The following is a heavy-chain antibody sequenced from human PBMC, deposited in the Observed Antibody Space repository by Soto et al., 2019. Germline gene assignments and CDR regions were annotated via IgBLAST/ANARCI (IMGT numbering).Heavy chain of an antibody. D-gene: IGHD5-18*01. CDR3: ARFRLYRYIKGWFDH. CDR1: GGSINNYY. V-gene: IGHV4-59*01. Sequence: PSETLSLTCSVSGGSINNYYWSWIRQTPGKGLEWIGYIYYSGSTDYNPSLKSRVTISIDTPKNLFYLNLSSVTAADAAVYYCARFRLYRYIKGWFDHWGQGTRGTVS. CDR2: IYYSGST. J-gene: IGHJ5*02.